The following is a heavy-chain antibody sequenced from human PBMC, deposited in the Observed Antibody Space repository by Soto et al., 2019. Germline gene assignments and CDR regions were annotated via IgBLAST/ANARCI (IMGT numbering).Heavy chain of an antibody. J-gene: IGHJ4*02. Sequence: ASVKVSCKASGYTFTSYDINWVRQATGQGLEWMGWMKHRRGNTGYAQKFQDRVTMTTDTSTSTAYMELRSLRPDDTAVYYCTRDRSTNDYWGQGTLVTISS. V-gene: IGHV1-8*01. CDR3: TRDRSTNDY. CDR2: MKHRRGNT. CDR1: GYTFTSYD.